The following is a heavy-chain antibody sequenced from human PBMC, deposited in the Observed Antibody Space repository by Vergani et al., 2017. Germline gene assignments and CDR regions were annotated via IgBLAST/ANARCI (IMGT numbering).Heavy chain of an antibody. D-gene: IGHD2-2*01. CDR3: AKGATRPNIVVVPAAISFDD. J-gene: IGHJ4*02. CDR1: GFTFSSYA. V-gene: IGHV3-23*01. CDR2: ISGSGGST. Sequence: EVQLLESGGGLVQPGGSLRLSCAASGFTFSSYAMSWVRQAPGKGLEWVSAISGSGGSTYYADSVKGRFTISRDNSKNTLYLQMNSLRAEDTAVYYCAKGATRPNIVVVPAAISFDDWSQGTLVTVSS.